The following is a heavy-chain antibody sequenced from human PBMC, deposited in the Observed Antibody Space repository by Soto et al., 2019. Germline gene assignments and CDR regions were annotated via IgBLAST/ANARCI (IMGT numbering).Heavy chain of an antibody. V-gene: IGHV1-18*04. CDR1: GYSFTSYG. CDR3: ARDFGSDLSAPGAVFDY. D-gene: IGHD3-3*01. J-gene: IGHJ4*02. Sequence: QVQLVQSGGEVMQPGASVKVSCKASGYSFTSYGISWVRQAPGQGLEWMGWISPYNGNTKYAQTFQGRVTLTTDTSTYTDYMELRRLRSDDPAVYYCARDFGSDLSAPGAVFDYWGQGTLVTVSS. CDR2: ISPYNGNT.